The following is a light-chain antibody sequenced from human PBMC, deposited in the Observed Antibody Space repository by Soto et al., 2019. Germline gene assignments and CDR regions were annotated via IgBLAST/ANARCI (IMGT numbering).Light chain of an antibody. CDR2: DVS. J-gene: IGLJ1*01. CDR3: SSYTSSSTPYV. V-gene: IGLV2-14*01. Sequence: QSALTQPASVSGSPGQSITISCTGTSSDVGGYNYVSWYQQHPGKAPKLMIYDVSNRPSGVSNRFSGSKSGNTASLTISGLPAEDEPDYYCSSYTSSSTPYVFGTGTKLTVL. CDR1: SSDVGGYNY.